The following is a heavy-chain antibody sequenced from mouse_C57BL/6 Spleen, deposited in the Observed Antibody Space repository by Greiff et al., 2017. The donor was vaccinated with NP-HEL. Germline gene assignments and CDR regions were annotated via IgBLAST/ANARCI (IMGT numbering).Heavy chain of an antibody. V-gene: IGHV1-62-2*01. J-gene: IGHJ1*03. CDR3: ARHERNGGYGWWYFDV. D-gene: IGHD1-1*01. CDR2: FYPGSGSI. CDR1: GYTFTEYT. Sequence: VKLMESGAELVKPGASVKLSCKASGYTFTEYTIHWVKQRSGQGLEWIGWFYPGSGSIKYNEKFKDKATLTADKSSSTVYMELSRLTSEDSAVYFCARHERNGGYGWWYFDVWGTGTTVTVSS.